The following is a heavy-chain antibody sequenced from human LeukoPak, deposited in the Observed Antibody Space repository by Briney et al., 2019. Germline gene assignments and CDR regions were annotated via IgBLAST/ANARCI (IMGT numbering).Heavy chain of an antibody. Sequence: PSETLSLTCAVDGGSVSGYYCSWIRQPPGNGMGWNGEINHSGSTNYNPSLKSRVTISVDTSKNQFSLKRSSVTAADTAVYYCARGRVGGDAFDIWGHATMVTVSS. CDR2: INHSGST. D-gene: IGHD4-23*01. V-gene: IGHV4-34*01. J-gene: IGHJ3*02. CDR1: GGSVSGYY. CDR3: ARGRVGGDAFDI.